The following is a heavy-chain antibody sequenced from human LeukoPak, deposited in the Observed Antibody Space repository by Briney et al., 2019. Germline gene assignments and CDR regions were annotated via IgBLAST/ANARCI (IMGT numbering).Heavy chain of an antibody. CDR3: ARGRRAYYYYYYMDV. CDR2: INHSGST. CDR1: GGSFSGYY. J-gene: IGHJ6*03. Sequence: SETLSLTCAVYGGSFSGYYWSWIRQPPGKGLEWIGEINHSGSTNYNPSLKSRVTISVDTSKNQFSLRLSSVTAADTAVYYCARGRRAYYYYYYMDVWGKGTTVTVSS. V-gene: IGHV4-34*01.